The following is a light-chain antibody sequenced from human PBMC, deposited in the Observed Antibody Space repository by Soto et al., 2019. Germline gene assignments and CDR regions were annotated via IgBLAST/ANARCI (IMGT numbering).Light chain of an antibody. J-gene: IGKJ1*01. CDR3: QQYNKWWT. CDR2: GAS. V-gene: IGKV3-15*01. Sequence: EIVMTQSPATLSVSPGERATLSCRASQSISNNLAWYNQRPGQSPRLLICGASTRATGIPARFSGSGSGTEFTLTLSSLQSEDFAVYYCQQYNKWWTFGQGTRGEIK. CDR1: QSISNN.